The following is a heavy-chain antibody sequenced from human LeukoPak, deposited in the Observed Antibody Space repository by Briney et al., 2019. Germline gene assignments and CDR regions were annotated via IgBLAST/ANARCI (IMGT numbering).Heavy chain of an antibody. D-gene: IGHD2-2*01. CDR2: INPSGGST. V-gene: IGHV1-46*01. Sequence: ASVKVSCKASGYTFTSYYMHWVGQAPGQGLEWMGIINPSGGSTSYAQKFQGRVTMTRDTSTSTVYMELSSLRSEDTAVYYCARDLRLGYAQYYYYYYGMDVWGQGTTVTVSS. CDR1: GYTFTSYY. CDR3: ARDLRLGYAQYYYYYYGMDV. J-gene: IGHJ6*02.